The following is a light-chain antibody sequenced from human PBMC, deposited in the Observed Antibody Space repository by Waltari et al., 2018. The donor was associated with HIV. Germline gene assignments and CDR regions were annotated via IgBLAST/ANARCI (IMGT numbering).Light chain of an antibody. CDR3: QQRGTWPQVT. Sequence: ATLSVSPGERAILSCRASQSVSRHLAWYQQKSGQAPRLLIYEISTRAAGTPGRFNGSGSGTDFTLTITDVEPADVAVYYCQQRGTWPQVTFGGGTRVEI. J-gene: IGKJ4*01. V-gene: IGKV3-11*01. CDR1: QSVSRH. CDR2: EIS.